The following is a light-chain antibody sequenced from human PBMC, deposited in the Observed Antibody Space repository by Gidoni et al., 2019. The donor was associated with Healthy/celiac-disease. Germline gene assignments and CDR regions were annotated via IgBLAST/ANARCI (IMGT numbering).Light chain of an antibody. Sequence: EIVMKQSPATLSVSPGERATLSCRASQSVSSNLAWYQQKPGQAPRLLIYGASTRATGIPARFSGSGSGTEFTLTISSLQSEAFSVYYCQQYNNWPITFXPXTRLEIK. CDR2: GAS. CDR1: QSVSSN. J-gene: IGKJ5*01. V-gene: IGKV3-15*01. CDR3: QQYNNWPIT.